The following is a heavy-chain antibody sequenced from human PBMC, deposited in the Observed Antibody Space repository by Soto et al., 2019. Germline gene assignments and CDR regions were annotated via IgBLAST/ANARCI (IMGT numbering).Heavy chain of an antibody. D-gene: IGHD3-9*01. CDR1: GGSISSGGYY. CDR3: ARGRIKYYDILTGSSYYYGMDV. V-gene: IGHV4-31*03. J-gene: IGHJ6*02. CDR2: IYYSGST. Sequence: TSETLSLTCTVSGGSISSGGYYWSWIRQHPGKGLEWIGYIYYSGSTYYNPSLKSRVTISVDTSKNQFSLKLSSVTAADTAVYYCARGRIKYYDILTGSSYYYGMDVWGQGTTVTVSS.